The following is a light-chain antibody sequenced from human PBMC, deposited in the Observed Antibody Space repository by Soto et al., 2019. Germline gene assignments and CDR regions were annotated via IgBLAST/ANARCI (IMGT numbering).Light chain of an antibody. Sequence: DIQMTQSPSSLSASVGDRVTITCRASQSISSYLNWYQQKPGKAPKLLIYAAYSLQSGVPSRFSGSGSGTDFTLTISSLQPEDFATYYCQQSYSTITFGGGTKVEIK. CDR2: AAY. J-gene: IGKJ4*01. CDR1: QSISSY. V-gene: IGKV1-39*01. CDR3: QQSYSTIT.